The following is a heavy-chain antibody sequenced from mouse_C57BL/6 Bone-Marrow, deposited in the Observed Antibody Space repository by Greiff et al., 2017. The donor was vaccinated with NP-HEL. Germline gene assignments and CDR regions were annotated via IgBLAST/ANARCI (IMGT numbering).Heavy chain of an antibody. CDR2: LSSGGDYI. D-gene: IGHD1-1*01. CDR1: GFTFSSYA. Sequence: EVKLVESGEGLVKPGGSLKLSCAASGFTFSSYAMSWVRQTPEKRLEWVAYLSSGGDYIYYADTVKGRFTISRDNARNTLYLQMSSLKSEDTAMYYCTRDYYGSSSYYFDYWGQGTTLTVSS. J-gene: IGHJ2*01. V-gene: IGHV5-9-1*02. CDR3: TRDYYGSSSYYFDY.